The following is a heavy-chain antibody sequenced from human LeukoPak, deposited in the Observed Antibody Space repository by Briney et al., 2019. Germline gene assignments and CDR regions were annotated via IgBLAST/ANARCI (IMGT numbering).Heavy chain of an antibody. CDR2: IYYSGSA. CDR3: ARLSRDIVVVPAVGAFDI. Sequence: SETLSLTCTVSGGSISSYYWSWIRQPPGKGLEWIGYIYYSGSANYNPSLKSRVTISVDTSKNQFFLKLSSVTAADTAVYYCARLSRDIVVVPAVGAFDIWGQGTMVTVSS. J-gene: IGHJ3*02. V-gene: IGHV4-59*08. D-gene: IGHD2-2*01. CDR1: GGSISSYY.